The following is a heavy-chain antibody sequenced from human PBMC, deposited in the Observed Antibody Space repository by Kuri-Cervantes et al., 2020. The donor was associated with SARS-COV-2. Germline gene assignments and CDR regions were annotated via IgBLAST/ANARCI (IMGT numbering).Heavy chain of an antibody. D-gene: IGHD6-19*01. CDR2: IIPIVGVP. J-gene: IGHJ4*02. V-gene: IGHV1-69*04. Sequence: SVKVSCKTSGGSFSSYAISWVRQAPGQGLEWMGRIIPIVGVPNYAQNFQGRVTITADTSTSTAYVELSSLRSENTAVYHCARETSRTSGTGYYFDYWGQGTLVTVSS. CDR3: ARETSRTSGTGYYFDY. CDR1: GGSFSSYA.